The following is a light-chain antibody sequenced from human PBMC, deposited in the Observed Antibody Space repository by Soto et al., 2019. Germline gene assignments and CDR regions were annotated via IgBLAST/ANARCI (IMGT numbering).Light chain of an antibody. J-gene: IGKJ2*01. CDR2: DAS. CDR1: QTIDNT. Sequence: EIVMTQSPATLSLSQGERATLSCMASQTIDNTLAWYQRKPGQAPRLLIYDASTRATGVPARFSGSGSGTDFTLTIISLQCKDFAVYYRKHYNHLLYAFRQGTKVDIK. V-gene: IGKV3-15*01. CDR3: KHYNHLLYA.